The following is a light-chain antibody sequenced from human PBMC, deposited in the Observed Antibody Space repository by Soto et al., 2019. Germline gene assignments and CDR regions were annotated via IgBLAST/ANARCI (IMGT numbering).Light chain of an antibody. V-gene: IGKV3-15*01. CDR2: ETS. Sequence: EIVMTQSPASLSVSPGERATLSCRASQSVSSNLAWYQQKPGQAPRLLMYETSTRATGIPTRFSGSGSGTEFTITISSLQSEDFAVYWCQQYNKWPRTFGQGTKVEI. J-gene: IGKJ1*01. CDR1: QSVSSN. CDR3: QQYNKWPRT.